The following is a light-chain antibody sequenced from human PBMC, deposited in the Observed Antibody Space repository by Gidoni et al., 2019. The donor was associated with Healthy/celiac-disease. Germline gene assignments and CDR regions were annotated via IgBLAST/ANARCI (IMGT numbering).Light chain of an antibody. CDR1: SSDVVGYNY. J-gene: IGLJ2*01. Sequence: QSALTQPRSVSGAPGQSVTIPCPGTSSDVVGYNYVSWYIQHPGKAPKLMIYDVSKRPSGVPDRFSGSKSGNTASLTISGLQAEDEADYYCCSYAGSVVFGGGTKLTVL. CDR2: DVS. CDR3: CSYAGSVV. V-gene: IGLV2-11*01.